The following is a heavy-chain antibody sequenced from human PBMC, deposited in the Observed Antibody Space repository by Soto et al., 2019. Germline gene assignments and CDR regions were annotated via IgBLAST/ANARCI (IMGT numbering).Heavy chain of an antibody. CDR1: GFTFSDYY. CDR2: ISSSSSYT. V-gene: IGHV3-11*03. Sequence: GGSLRLSCAASGFTFSDYYMSWIRQAPGKGLEWVSYISSSSSYTNYADSVKGRFTISRDNAKNSLYLQMNSLRAEDTAVYYCARHRAPASVDSSGYYLFDYWGQGTLVTVSS. D-gene: IGHD3-22*01. J-gene: IGHJ4*02. CDR3: ARHRAPASVDSSGYYLFDY.